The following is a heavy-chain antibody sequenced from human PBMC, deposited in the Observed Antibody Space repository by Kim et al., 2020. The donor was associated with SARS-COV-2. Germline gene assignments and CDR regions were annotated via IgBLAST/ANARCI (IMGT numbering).Heavy chain of an antibody. V-gene: IGHV4-4*07. D-gene: IGHD2-2*01. Sequence: SETLSLTCTVSGGSISSYYWSWIRQPAGKGLEWIGRIYTSRSTNYNPSLKSRVTMSVDTSKNQFSLKLSSVTAAGTAVYYCARDCSSTSCYDHQYYGMDVWGQGTTVTVSS. CDR2: IYTSRST. CDR1: GGSISSYY. J-gene: IGHJ6*02. CDR3: ARDCSSTSCYDHQYYGMDV.